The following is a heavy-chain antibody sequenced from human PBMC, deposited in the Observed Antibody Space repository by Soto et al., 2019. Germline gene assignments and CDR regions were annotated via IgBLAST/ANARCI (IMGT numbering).Heavy chain of an antibody. V-gene: IGHV4-38-2*02. CDR3: ARDRYNFGYFLS. J-gene: IGHJ4*02. D-gene: IGHD5-18*01. CDR2: IYHSGST. CDR1: GYSISNGYY. Sequence: SETLSLTCDVSGYSISNGYYWGWIRQPPGKGLEWIGSIYHSGSTSYNPSLKSRLTISIDTSKNQFSLNLRSVTAADTAVYYCARDRYNFGYFLSWGQGTLVTV.